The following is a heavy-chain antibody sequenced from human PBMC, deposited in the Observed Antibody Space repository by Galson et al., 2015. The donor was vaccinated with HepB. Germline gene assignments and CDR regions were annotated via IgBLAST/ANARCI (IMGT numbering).Heavy chain of an antibody. CDR2: INPNSGGT. CDR1: GYTFTGYY. Sequence: SVKVSCKASGYTFTGYYMHWVRQAPGQGLEWMGWINPNSGGTNYAQKFQGRVTMTRDTSISTAYMELSRLRSDDTAVYYCARSDIVVVPAALNYYYYYMDVWGKGTTVTVSS. V-gene: IGHV1-2*02. J-gene: IGHJ6*03. CDR3: ARSDIVVVPAALNYYYYYMDV. D-gene: IGHD2-2*01.